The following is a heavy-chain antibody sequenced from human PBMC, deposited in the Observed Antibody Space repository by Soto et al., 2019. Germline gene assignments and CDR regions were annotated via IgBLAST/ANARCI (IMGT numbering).Heavy chain of an antibody. J-gene: IGHJ4*02. CDR1: GFTFSSYS. V-gene: IGHV3-21*01. D-gene: IGHD3-3*01. CDR2: ISSSSSYI. CDR3: ARDFSGFLEWLPKP. Sequence: GGSLRLSCAASGFTFSSYSMNWVRQAPGKGLEWVSSISSSSSYIYYADSVKGRFTISRDNAKNSLYLQMNSLRAEDTAVYYCARDFSGFLEWLPKPGGQGTLVTVSS.